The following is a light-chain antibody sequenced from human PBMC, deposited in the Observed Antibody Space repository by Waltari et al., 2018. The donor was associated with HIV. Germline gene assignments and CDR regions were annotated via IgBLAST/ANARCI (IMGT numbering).Light chain of an antibody. Sequence: SYELTPPPSVSVSPGQTARITCSGDAFPTQYAYWFQQKPGQAPVLVIYQDTERPSGIPERLSGSSLGTMVTLTITGVQAEDEADYYCQSTDRSGTYWVFGGGTKLTVL. CDR3: QSTDRSGTYWV. CDR1: AFPTQY. J-gene: IGLJ3*02. V-gene: IGLV3-25*03. CDR2: QDT.